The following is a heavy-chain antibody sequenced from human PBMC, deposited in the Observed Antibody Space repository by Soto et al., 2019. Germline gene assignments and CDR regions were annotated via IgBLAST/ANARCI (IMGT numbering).Heavy chain of an antibody. Sequence: ASVKGSCKASGYNFNTFDIYWVRQATGHGLEWMGWMNPNSGNTGYAQELRGRVTMTRNTSNTTAYMELTSLTSDDTGVYYCVGRNFRNWGQGALVTVSS. J-gene: IGHJ4*02. V-gene: IGHV1-8*02. CDR3: VGRNFRN. CDR1: GYNFNTFD. CDR2: MNPNSGNT.